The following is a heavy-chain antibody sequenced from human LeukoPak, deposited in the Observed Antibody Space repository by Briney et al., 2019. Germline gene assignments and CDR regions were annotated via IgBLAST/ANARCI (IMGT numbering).Heavy chain of an antibody. V-gene: IGHV1-24*01. J-gene: IGHJ4*02. CDR3: ARGLGVGANTRTYYYFDY. CDR2: FDPEDGET. D-gene: IGHD1-26*01. CDR1: GYTLTELS. Sequence: ASVKVSCKVSGYTLTELSMHWVRQAPGKGLEWMGGFDPEDGETIYAQKFQGRVTMTEDTSTDTAYMELSSLRSEDTAVYYCARGLGVGANTRTYYYFDYWGQGTLVTVSS.